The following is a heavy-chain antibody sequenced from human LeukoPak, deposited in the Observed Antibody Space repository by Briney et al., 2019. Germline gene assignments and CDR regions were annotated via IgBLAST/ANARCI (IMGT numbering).Heavy chain of an antibody. Sequence: LTLPCAISAYSVSSGYLCGRIRQPTGKGLEWIGSIYHSGTPSHNPSLKSRVTISVDTSKNQFSLKLSSVTAADTAVYYCARGVDSSGSNWFDPWGQGTLVTVSS. V-gene: IGHV4-38-2*01. J-gene: IGHJ5*02. D-gene: IGHD3-22*01. CDR1: AYSVSSGYL. CDR2: IYHSGTP. CDR3: ARGVDSSGSNWFDP.